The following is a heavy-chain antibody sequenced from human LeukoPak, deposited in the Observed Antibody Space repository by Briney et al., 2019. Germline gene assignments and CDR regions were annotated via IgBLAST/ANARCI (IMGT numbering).Heavy chain of an antibody. Sequence: GGSLRLSCAASRFTFSSYSMSWIRQAPGKGLEWVSYISSSGSTIYYADSVKGRFTISRDNAKNSLYLQMNSLRAEDTAVYYCAPSMLKNYFQHWGQGTLVTVSS. V-gene: IGHV3-48*04. D-gene: IGHD3-10*02. CDR3: APSMLKNYFQH. CDR2: ISSSGSTI. CDR1: RFTFSSYS. J-gene: IGHJ1*01.